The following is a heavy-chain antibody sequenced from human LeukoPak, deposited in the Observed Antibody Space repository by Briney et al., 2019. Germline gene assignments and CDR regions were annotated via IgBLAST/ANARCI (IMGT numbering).Heavy chain of an antibody. CDR2: IYPGDSDT. D-gene: IGHD5-18*01. J-gene: IGHJ4*02. CDR3: ARHVDTAMVRIDY. Sequence: KPGGSLRLSCKGSGYSFTNYWIGWVRQMPGKGLEWMGIIYPGDSDTRYSPSFQGQVTISADKSISTAYLQWSSLKASDTAMYYCARHVDTAMVRIDYWGQGTLVTVSS. V-gene: IGHV5-51*01. CDR1: GYSFTNYW.